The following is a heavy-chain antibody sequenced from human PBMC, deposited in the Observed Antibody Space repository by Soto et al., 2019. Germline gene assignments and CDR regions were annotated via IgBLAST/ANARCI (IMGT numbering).Heavy chain of an antibody. CDR2: IKSEAAGGTT. J-gene: IGHJ4*02. CDR3: FTDRTASPVDH. CDR1: GFTFSNAW. V-gene: IGHV3-15*01. Sequence: GGSLRLSCAASGFTFSNAWMSWFRQVPGKGLEWVGRIKSEAAGGTTDDAAPAKGRFSISRDDSKSTLYLQMNSLKIEDTAVYYCFTDRTASPVDHWGQGTLVTVSS.